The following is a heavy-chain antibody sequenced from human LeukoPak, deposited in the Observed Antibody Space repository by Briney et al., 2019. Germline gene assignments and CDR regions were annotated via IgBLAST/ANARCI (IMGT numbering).Heavy chain of an antibody. CDR1: GFTFSSYA. D-gene: IGHD1-26*01. CDR3: AKDRRGGSYYAATLDI. CDR2: ISDSGDIT. Sequence: PGGSLRLSCAASGFTFSSYAMSWVRQAPGKGLEWVSGISDSGDITYYVDSVKGRFTISRDNSKNTLYVQMNSLRVEDTAVYYCAKDRRGGSYYAATLDIWGQGTMVTVSS. V-gene: IGHV3-23*01. J-gene: IGHJ3*02.